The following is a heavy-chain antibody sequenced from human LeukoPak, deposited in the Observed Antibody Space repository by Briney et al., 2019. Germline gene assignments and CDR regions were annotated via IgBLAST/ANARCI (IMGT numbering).Heavy chain of an antibody. CDR2: IYTSGST. CDR3: ARDGSTQFDY. CDR1: GGSVSSGSYY. Sequence: SETLSLTCTVSGGSVSSGSYYWSWIRQPAGKGLEWIGRIYTSGSTNYNPSLKSRVTISVDTSKNQFSLKLSSVTAADTAVYYCARDGSTQFDYWGQGTLVTVSS. V-gene: IGHV4-61*02. J-gene: IGHJ4*02. D-gene: IGHD1-1*01.